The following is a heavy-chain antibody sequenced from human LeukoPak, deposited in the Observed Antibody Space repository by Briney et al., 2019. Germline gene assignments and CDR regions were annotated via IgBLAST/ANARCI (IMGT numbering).Heavy chain of an antibody. V-gene: IGHV1-8*01. CDR1: GYTFTNYD. Sequence: ASVTVSCKASGYTFTNYDINWVRQATGQGLEWMGWMNTNSGNTGYAQRFQGRVTMTRDTSISTAYMELSSLRPDDTAVYYCARVTGSIDYWGQGTLVTVSS. CDR3: ARVTGSIDY. CDR2: MNTNSGNT. D-gene: IGHD1-26*01. J-gene: IGHJ4*02.